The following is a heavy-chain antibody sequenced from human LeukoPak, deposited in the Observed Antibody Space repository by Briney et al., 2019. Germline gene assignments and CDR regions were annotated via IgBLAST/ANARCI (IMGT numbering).Heavy chain of an antibody. J-gene: IGHJ4*02. Sequence: SETLSLTCTVSGGSISSSSYYWSWIRQPPGKGLEWIGYIYYSGSTYYNPSLKSRVTISVDTSKNQFSLKLSSVTAADTAVYYCARLQLWLHQPDYWGQGTLVTVSS. CDR2: IYYSGST. V-gene: IGHV4-30-4*08. D-gene: IGHD5-18*01. CDR3: ARLQLWLHQPDY. CDR1: GGSISSSSYY.